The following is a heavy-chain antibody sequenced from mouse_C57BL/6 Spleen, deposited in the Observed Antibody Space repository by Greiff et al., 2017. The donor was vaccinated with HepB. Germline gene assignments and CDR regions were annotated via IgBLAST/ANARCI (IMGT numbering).Heavy chain of an antibody. V-gene: IGHV1-53*01. CDR3: ARKGTGTDYYFDY. D-gene: IGHD4-1*01. CDR1: GYTFTSYW. Sequence: QVQLQQSGTELVKPGASVKLSCKASGYTFTSYWMHWVKQRPGQGLEWIGNINPSNGGTNYNEKFKSKATLTVDKSSSTAYMQLSSLTSEDSAVYYCARKGTGTDYYFDYWGQGTTLTVSS. J-gene: IGHJ2*01. CDR2: INPSNGGT.